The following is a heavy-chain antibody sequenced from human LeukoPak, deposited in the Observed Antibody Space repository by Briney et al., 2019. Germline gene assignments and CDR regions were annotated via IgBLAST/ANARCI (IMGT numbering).Heavy chain of an antibody. CDR2: IYPGDSDT. Sequence: GESLKISCKGSGYSFTSYWIGWVRQMPGKGLEWMGIIYPGDSDTRYSPSFQGQVTISADKSISTAYLQWSSLKASDTAMYYCYVNHPGTGGNSPERYFDLWGRGTLVTVSS. CDR1: GYSFTSYW. V-gene: IGHV5-51*01. J-gene: IGHJ2*01. D-gene: IGHD4-23*01. CDR3: YVNHPGTGGNSPERYFDL.